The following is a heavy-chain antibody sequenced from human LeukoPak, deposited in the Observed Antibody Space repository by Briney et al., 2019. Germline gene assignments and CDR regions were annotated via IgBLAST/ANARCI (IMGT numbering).Heavy chain of an antibody. CDR3: AKALYWSAAAGSAEFDY. D-gene: IGHD6-13*01. Sequence: GGSLRLSCAASGFTFSNYGMHWVRHAPGKGLEWGSGISWNSGSIGYADSVKGRFTISRDNAKNSLYLQMNNLRAEDTALYYYAKALYWSAAAGSAEFDYWGQGTLVTVSS. J-gene: IGHJ4*02. V-gene: IGHV3-9*01. CDR2: ISWNSGSI. CDR1: GFTFSNYG.